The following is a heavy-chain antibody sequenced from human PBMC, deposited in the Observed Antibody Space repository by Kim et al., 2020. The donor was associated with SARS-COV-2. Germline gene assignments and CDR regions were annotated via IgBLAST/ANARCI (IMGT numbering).Heavy chain of an antibody. CDR3: ARASEDYYDSSGYYYRYYYGMDV. Sequence: GESLKISCKGSGYSFTSYWIGWVRQMPGKGLEWMGIIYPGDSDTRYSPSFQGQVTISADKSISTAYLQWSSLKASDTAMYYCARASEDYYDSSGYYYRYYYGMDVWGQGTTVTVSS. CDR2: IYPGDSDT. V-gene: IGHV5-51*01. D-gene: IGHD3-22*01. CDR1: GYSFTSYW. J-gene: IGHJ6*02.